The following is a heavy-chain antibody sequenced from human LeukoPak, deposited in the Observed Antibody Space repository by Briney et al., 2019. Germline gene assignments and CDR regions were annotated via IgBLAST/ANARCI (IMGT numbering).Heavy chain of an antibody. Sequence: GGSLRLSCAASRFTFSDYYMSWIRQAPGKGLEWVSYISNSGFTTYYADSVKGRFTISRDNAKNSLYLQMNSLRAEDTAVHYCGRVAAPGPDYWGQGTLATVSS. CDR1: RFTFSDYY. CDR3: GRVAAPGPDY. J-gene: IGHJ4*02. V-gene: IGHV3-11*01. D-gene: IGHD2-15*01. CDR2: ISNSGFTT.